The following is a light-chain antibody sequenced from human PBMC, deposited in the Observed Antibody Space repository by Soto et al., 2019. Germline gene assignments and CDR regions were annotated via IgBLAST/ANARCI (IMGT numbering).Light chain of an antibody. CDR1: QSISTN. J-gene: IGKJ2*02. CDR3: QQSYNSPCT. CDR2: AAS. V-gene: IGKV1-39*01. Sequence: DIQLTQSPSSLSASVGDRVTIFCRASQSISTNLNWYQQKPGRAPKLLIYAASSLQGAVPSRFSGSGSGTDFTLTISSLQPEDVASYYCQQSYNSPCTFGQGTKLEIK.